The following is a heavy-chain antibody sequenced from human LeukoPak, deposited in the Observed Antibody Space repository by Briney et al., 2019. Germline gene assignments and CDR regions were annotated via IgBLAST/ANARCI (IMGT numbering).Heavy chain of an antibody. CDR3: AREFYDILTGYSPVDF. D-gene: IGHD3-9*01. CDR2: VRGSGVST. V-gene: IGHV3-23*01. Sequence: PGGSLRLSCAASGFTFSSYALSWVRQAPGKGLEWVSAVRGSGVSTYYAESVKGRFTVSRDNSKKTLYLQMNSLRAEDTAIYYCAREFYDILTGYSPVDFWGQGTLVTVSS. CDR1: GFTFSSYA. J-gene: IGHJ4*02.